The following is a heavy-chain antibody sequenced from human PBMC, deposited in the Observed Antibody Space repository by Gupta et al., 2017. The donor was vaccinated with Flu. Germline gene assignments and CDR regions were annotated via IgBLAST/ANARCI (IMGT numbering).Heavy chain of an antibody. J-gene: IGHJ3*01. V-gene: IGHV3-66*02. CDR1: GIPVGTNY. D-gene: IGHD2-15*01. Sequence: EVQLVESGGGVVQPGGSLRLSCVVSGIPVGTNYMNGGRQAPGKGLEWVSLIYSGSNTNDEDAVKGRFTISRDNSKNTLFLQMNSLRIEDTAVYDGARAQSRYSNGFDVWGKGTMVTVSS. CDR3: ARAQSRYSNGFDV. CDR2: IYSGSNT.